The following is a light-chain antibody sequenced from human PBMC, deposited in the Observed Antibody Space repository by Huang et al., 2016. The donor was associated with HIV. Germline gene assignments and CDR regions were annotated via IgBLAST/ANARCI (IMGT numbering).Light chain of an antibody. J-gene: IGKJ4*01. Sequence: DIQMTQSPSSLSASVGDRVTIPCRASQTITTYLSWYQQKTGKAPKLLIYGASSLHSGVTSRFSGSGSGTDFTLTISSLQPEDFATYYCQQSYFTPLTFGGGTRLEIK. V-gene: IGKV1-39*01. CDR3: QQSYFTPLT. CDR2: GAS. CDR1: QTITTY.